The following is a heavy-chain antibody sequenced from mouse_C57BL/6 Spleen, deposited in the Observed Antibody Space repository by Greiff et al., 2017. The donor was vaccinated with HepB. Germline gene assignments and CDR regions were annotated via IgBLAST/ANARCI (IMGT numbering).Heavy chain of an antibody. J-gene: IGHJ3*01. CDR3: AREEDYYGSRGFAY. CDR2: INPNNGGT. CDR1: GYTFTDYN. Sequence: EVQLQQSGPELVKPGASVKMSCKASGYTFTDYNMHWVKQSHGKSLEWIGYINPNNGGTSYNQKFKGKAALTVNKSSSTAYMEIRSLTSEVSAVYYCAREEDYYGSRGFAYWGQRTLVTVSA. D-gene: IGHD1-1*01. V-gene: IGHV1-22*01.